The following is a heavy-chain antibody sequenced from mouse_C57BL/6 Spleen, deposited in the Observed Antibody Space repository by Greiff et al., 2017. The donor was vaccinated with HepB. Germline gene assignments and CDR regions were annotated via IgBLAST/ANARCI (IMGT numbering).Heavy chain of an antibody. CDR2: ISDGGSYT. CDR1: GFTFSSYA. Sequence: VQLKESGGGLVKPGGSLKLSCAASGFTFSSYAMSWVRQTPEKRLEWVATISDGGSYTYYPDNVKGRFTISRDTAKNNLYLQMSHLKSEDTAMYYCARGGPLDYWGQGTTLTVSS. D-gene: IGHD6-1*01. J-gene: IGHJ2*01. V-gene: IGHV5-4*01. CDR3: ARGGPLDY.